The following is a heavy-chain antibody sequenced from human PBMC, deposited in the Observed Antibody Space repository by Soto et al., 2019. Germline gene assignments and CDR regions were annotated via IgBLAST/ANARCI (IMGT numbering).Heavy chain of an antibody. Sequence: ASVKVSCKVSGYTLTELSMHWVRQAPGKGLEWMGGFDPEDGETIYAQKFQGRVTMTEDTSTDTAYMELSSLRSEDTAVYYCATDDMITFGGVRFDYWGQGTLVTVSS. CDR1: GYTLTELS. CDR2: FDPEDGET. D-gene: IGHD3-16*01. CDR3: ATDDMITFGGVRFDY. J-gene: IGHJ4*02. V-gene: IGHV1-24*01.